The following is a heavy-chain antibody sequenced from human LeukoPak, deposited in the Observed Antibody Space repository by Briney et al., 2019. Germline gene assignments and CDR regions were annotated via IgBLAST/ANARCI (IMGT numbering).Heavy chain of an antibody. D-gene: IGHD6-19*01. CDR1: GGSISSGSYY. J-gene: IGHJ4*02. V-gene: IGHV4-39*07. Sequence: SETLSLTCTVSGGSISSGSYYWSWIRQPPGKGLEWIGEINHSGSTNYNPSLKSRVTISVDTSKNQFSLKLSSVTAADTAVYYCARGTAIAVEDYWGQGTLVTVSS. CDR3: ARGTAIAVEDY. CDR2: INHSGST.